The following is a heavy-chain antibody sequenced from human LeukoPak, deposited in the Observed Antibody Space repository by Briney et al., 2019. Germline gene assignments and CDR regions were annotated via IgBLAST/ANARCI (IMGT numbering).Heavy chain of an antibody. CDR3: ASNDDPGEYSYGHYYNYYMGV. D-gene: IGHD5-18*01. V-gene: IGHV1-69*05. Sequence: RASVTVSCKASGGTFSSYAISRVRQAPGQGLEWMGGIIPIFGTANYAQKFQGRVTITTDESTSTAYMELSSLRSEDTAVHYCASNDDPGEYSYGHYYNYYMGVLGKGTTVTVSS. CDR2: IIPIFGTA. CDR1: GGTFSSYA. J-gene: IGHJ6*03.